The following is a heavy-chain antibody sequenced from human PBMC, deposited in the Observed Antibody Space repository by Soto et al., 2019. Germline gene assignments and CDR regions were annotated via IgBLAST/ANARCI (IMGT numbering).Heavy chain of an antibody. V-gene: IGHV1-46*01. J-gene: IGHJ4*02. CDR3: ARDHGTTVTSPYYFDY. Sequence: ASVKVSCKASGYTFTSYYMHWVRQAPGQGLEWMGIINPSGGSTSYAQKFQGRVTMTRDTSTSTVYMELSSLRSEDTAVYYCARDHGTTVTSPYYFDYWGQGTLVTVSS. D-gene: IGHD4-17*01. CDR2: INPSGGST. CDR1: GYTFTSYY.